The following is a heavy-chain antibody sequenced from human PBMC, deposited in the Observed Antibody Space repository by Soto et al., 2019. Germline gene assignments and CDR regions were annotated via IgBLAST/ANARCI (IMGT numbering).Heavy chain of an antibody. J-gene: IGHJ4*02. Sequence: QVQLQESGPGLVKPSDTLSLTCAVSGYSISSSNWWGWIRQPPGKGLEWIGYIYYSGTTYYNPSLKSRVPLSVDTSKNQFSLKLTSVTAVDTAVYYCARREIQGPIDYWGQGTLVTVSS. D-gene: IGHD1-26*01. CDR1: GYSISSSNW. CDR2: IYYSGTT. CDR3: ARREIQGPIDY. V-gene: IGHV4-28*01.